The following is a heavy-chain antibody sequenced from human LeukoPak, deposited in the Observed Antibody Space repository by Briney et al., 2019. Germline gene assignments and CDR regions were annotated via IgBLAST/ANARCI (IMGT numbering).Heavy chain of an antibody. CDR2: IYYSGST. CDR1: GGSISSYY. D-gene: IGHD2-15*01. J-gene: IGHJ4*02. CDR3: ATIFGYCSGGSCDY. Sequence: SETLSLTCTVSGGSISSYYWSWIRQPPGKGLEWIGYIYYSGSTNYNPSLNSRVTISVDTSKNQFSLKLSSVTAADTAVYYCATIFGYCSGGSCDYWGQGTLVTVSS. V-gene: IGHV4-59*01.